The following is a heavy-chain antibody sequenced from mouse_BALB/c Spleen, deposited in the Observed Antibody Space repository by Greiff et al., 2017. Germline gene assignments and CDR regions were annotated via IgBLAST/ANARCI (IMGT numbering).Heavy chain of an antibody. J-gene: IGHJ4*01. Sequence: QVQLKESGPDLVAPSQSLSITCTVSGFSLTSYGVHWVRQPPGKGLEWLVVIWSDGSTTYNSALKSRLSISKDNSKSQVFLKMNSLQTDDTAMYYCAREPSYYGSRGYAMDYWGQGTSVTVSS. CDR2: IWSDGST. V-gene: IGHV2-6-2*01. CDR1: GFSLTSYG. CDR3: AREPSYYGSRGYAMDY. D-gene: IGHD1-1*01.